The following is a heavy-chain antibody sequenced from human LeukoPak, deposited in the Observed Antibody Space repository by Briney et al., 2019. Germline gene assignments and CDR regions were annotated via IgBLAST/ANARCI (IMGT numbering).Heavy chain of an antibody. J-gene: IGHJ4*02. D-gene: IGHD3-22*01. CDR1: KFTFSSYW. CDR2: IKEDGSAK. CDR3: ARGPYYYDSKTFDY. Sequence: GGSLRLSCVASKFTFSSYWMSWVRQSPGKGLEWVANIKEDGSAKYYVDSVKGRFTISRDNAKNSLYLQLNSLRAEDMAVYYCARGPYYYDSKTFDYWGQGTLVTVSS. V-gene: IGHV3-7*03.